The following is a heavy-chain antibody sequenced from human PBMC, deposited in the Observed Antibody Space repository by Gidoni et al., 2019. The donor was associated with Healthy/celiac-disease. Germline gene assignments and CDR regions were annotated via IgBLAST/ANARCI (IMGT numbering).Heavy chain of an antibody. V-gene: IGHV3-30*19. Sequence: GIYGVRQAPGKGLEWVAVISYDGSNKYYADSVKGRFTISRDNSKNTLYLQMNSLRAEDTAVYYCARVEVLLWFGESENYYYGMDVWGQGTTVTVSS. CDR2: ISYDGSNK. D-gene: IGHD3-10*01. J-gene: IGHJ6*02. CDR1: G. CDR3: ARVEVLLWFGESENYYYGMDV.